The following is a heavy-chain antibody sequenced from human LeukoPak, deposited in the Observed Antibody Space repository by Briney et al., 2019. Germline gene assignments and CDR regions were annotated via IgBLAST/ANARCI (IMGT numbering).Heavy chain of an antibody. CDR3: TRGSDTIFGVARDGFDS. D-gene: IGHD3-3*01. V-gene: IGHV3-49*04. CDR1: GFMFSNYW. CDR2: IRGKPYGETT. J-gene: IGHJ4*02. Sequence: GGSLRLSCVGSGFMFSNYWMSWVRQAPGKELEWVGFIRGKPYGETTEYAASVQGRFTISRDDSESTTYLQLNSLKTEDTAVYYCTRGSDTIFGVARDGFDSWGQGTLVTVSS.